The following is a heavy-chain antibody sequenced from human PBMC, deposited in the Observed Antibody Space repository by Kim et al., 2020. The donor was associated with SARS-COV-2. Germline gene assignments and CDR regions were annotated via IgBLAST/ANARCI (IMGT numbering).Heavy chain of an antibody. D-gene: IGHD1-1*01. Sequence: YYNPSLQSRVTISVDTSKNQFSLTLRSVTATDTAVYYCARRGGIVNNYNYWGQGTLVTVSS. CDR3: ARRGGIVNNYNY. J-gene: IGHJ4*02. V-gene: IGHV4-39*01.